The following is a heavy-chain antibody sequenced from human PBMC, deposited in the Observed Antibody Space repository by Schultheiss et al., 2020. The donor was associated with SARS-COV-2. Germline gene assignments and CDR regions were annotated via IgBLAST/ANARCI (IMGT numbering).Heavy chain of an antibody. V-gene: IGHV3-33*08. CDR3: ARDVTYGVLGVDY. J-gene: IGHJ4*02. Sequence: GGSLRLSCAASGFTFSSYGMYWVRQAPGKGLEWVAVIWYDGSNKYYADSVKGRFTISRDNAKNSLYLQMNSLRAEDTAVYYCARDVTYGVLGVDYWGQGTLVTVSS. CDR1: GFTFSSYG. D-gene: IGHD4-17*01. CDR2: IWYDGSNK.